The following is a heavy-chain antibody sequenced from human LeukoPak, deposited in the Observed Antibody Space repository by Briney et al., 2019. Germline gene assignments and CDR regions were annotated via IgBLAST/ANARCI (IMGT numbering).Heavy chain of an antibody. CDR3: ARIIAVAGSYYFDY. V-gene: IGHV4-38-2*02. J-gene: IGHJ4*02. CDR2: IYYSGST. D-gene: IGHD6-19*01. Sequence: SETLSLTRTVFGYSISSGYYWGWIRQPPGKGLEWIGSIYYSGSTYYNPSLKSRVTISVDTSKNQFSLKLNSVTAADTAVYYCARIIAVAGSYYFDYWGQGTLVTVSS. CDR1: GYSISSGYY.